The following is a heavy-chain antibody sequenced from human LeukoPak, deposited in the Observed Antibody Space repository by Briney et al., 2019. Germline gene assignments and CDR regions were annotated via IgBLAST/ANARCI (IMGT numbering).Heavy chain of an antibody. V-gene: IGHV1-18*01. CDR1: GYTFTSYG. D-gene: IGHD3-10*01. CDR3: ATSMVRGLFAFDI. J-gene: IGHJ3*02. Sequence: ASVKVSCKASGYTFTSYGISWVRQAPGQGLEWLGWISAYNGNTNYAQKLQGRVTMTTDTSTSTAYMELRSLRSDDTAVYYCATSMVRGLFAFDIWGQGTMVTVSS. CDR2: ISAYNGNT.